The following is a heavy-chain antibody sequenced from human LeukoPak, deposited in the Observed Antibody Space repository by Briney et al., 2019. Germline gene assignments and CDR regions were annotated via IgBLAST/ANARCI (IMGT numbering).Heavy chain of an antibody. CDR3: VRRVRYFGQNDY. Sequence: SETLCLTCTVSGASMSDYYWSWIRQPPGKGLEWIGYIYYTGSTNYNPSLKSRVTMSVDTSKNQISLKLSSVTAADSAAYYCVRRVRYFGQNDYWGQGTLVTVSS. D-gene: IGHD3-9*01. CDR1: GASMSDYY. V-gene: IGHV4-59*08. CDR2: IYYTGST. J-gene: IGHJ4*02.